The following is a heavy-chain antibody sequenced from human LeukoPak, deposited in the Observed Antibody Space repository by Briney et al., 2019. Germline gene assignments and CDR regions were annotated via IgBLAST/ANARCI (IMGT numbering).Heavy chain of an antibody. Sequence: SETLSLTGAVSGGSISSGGYSWSWIRQPPGKGLEWIGYIYHSGSTYYNPSLKSRVTMSVDTSKNQFSLKLSSVTAADTAVYYCARHRIQLWFDYWGQGTLVTVSS. CDR2: IYHSGST. CDR1: GGSISSGGYS. J-gene: IGHJ4*02. CDR3: ARHRIQLWFDY. V-gene: IGHV4-30-2*03. D-gene: IGHD5-18*01.